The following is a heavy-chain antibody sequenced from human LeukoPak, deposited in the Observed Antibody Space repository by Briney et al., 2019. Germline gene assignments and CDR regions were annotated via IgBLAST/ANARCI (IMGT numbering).Heavy chain of an antibody. D-gene: IGHD3/OR15-3a*01. CDR1: GGSFSGFY. Sequence: SETLSLTCALDGGSFSGFYWSWVRQPPGKGLEWIGEIHHTGATNYNSSLKSRVTMSVDTSKSQFSLRLTSVTAADTAVYYCARQTGSGLFILPGGQGTLVTVSS. CDR2: IHHTGAT. V-gene: IGHV4-34*01. CDR3: ARQTGSGLFILP. J-gene: IGHJ4*02.